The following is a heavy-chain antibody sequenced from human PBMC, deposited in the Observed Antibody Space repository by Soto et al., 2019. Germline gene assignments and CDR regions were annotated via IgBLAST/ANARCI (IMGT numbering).Heavy chain of an antibody. V-gene: IGHV1-18*04. Sequence: ASVKVSCKASGYSFSSYAISWVRQAPGQGLEWMGWINVYNGHTNYAPTVQGRVAMTTDISTRTAFMDLRSLRSDDTAFYYCARYGTSNWFDTWGQGTLVTVSS. D-gene: IGHD3-10*01. CDR3: ARYGTSNWFDT. CDR1: GYSFSSYA. CDR2: INVYNGHT. J-gene: IGHJ5*02.